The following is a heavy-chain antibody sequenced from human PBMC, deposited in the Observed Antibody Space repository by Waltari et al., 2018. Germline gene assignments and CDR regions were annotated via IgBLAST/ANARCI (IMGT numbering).Heavy chain of an antibody. J-gene: IGHJ4*02. CDR3: ARDPTRKFDY. Sequence: EVQLLESGGGLVLPGGSLRLSCAASSFTFSSYWMTWVRQAPGKGLEWVASIKEDGGEEYYVGSVKGRFTISRDNARNSLYLQMNSLRAEDTAVYYCARDPTRKFDYWGQGTLVTASS. V-gene: IGHV3-7*04. CDR1: SFTFSSYW. CDR2: IKEDGGEE.